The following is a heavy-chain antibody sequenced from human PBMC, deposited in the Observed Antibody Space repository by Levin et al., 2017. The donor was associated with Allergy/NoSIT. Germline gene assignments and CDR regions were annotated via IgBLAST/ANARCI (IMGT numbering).Heavy chain of an antibody. J-gene: IGHJ6*02. CDR3: ARGYYYYGMDV. CDR2: INSDGSST. CDR1: GFTFSSYW. V-gene: IGHV3-74*01. Sequence: GESLKISCAASGFTFSSYWMHWVRQAPGKGLVWVSRINSDGSSTSYADSVKGRFTISRDNAKNTLYLQMNSLRAEDTAVYYCARGYYYYGMDVWGQGTKVTVSS.